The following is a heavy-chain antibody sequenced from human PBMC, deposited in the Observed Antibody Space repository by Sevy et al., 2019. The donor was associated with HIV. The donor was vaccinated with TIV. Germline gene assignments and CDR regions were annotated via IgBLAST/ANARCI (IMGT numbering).Heavy chain of an antibody. CDR3: ARDRQITIFGVVTGTGMDV. J-gene: IGHJ6*02. V-gene: IGHV1-18*01. CDR2: ISGYNGNT. CDR1: GYTFTTYG. D-gene: IGHD3-3*01. Sequence: ASVKVSCKASGYTFTTYGISWVRQAPGQGLEWMGWISGYNGNTNYAQKFQGRVTMTTDTSTTTAYMERRSLRSDDTAVYYCARDRQITIFGVVTGTGMDVWGQGTTVTVSS.